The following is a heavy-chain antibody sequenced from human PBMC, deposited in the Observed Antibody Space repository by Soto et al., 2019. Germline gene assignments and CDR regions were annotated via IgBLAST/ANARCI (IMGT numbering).Heavy chain of an antibody. J-gene: IGHJ5*02. CDR2: ASYTGSA. CDR3: ARASYDSVWATFRSYYFRS. V-gene: IGHV4-61*01. D-gene: IGHD3-16*02. Sequence: QVQLQESGPGLVKPTETLSLTCSVSGGSVSSGSNYWSWIRLSPGKGLEWIGHASYTGSANYNPSLKSRVTISIDTSKNQLSLKLNSVTAADTAVYYCARASYDSVWATFRSYYFRSWGRGALVTVSS. CDR1: GGSVSSGSNY.